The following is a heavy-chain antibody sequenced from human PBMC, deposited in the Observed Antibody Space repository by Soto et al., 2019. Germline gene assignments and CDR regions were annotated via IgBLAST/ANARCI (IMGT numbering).Heavy chain of an antibody. D-gene: IGHD7-27*01. CDR1: GGSISRGGYY. V-gene: IGHV4-31*03. Sequence: SETLSLTCSVSGGSISRGGYYWSWIRQHPGEGLEYIGYIYETGVTYYKPSLKSRVSISADTSKNQFSLKLSSVTGADTAVYFCARIAVPGASYWGQGTLVTVSS. CDR2: IYETGVT. CDR3: ARIAVPGASY. J-gene: IGHJ4*02.